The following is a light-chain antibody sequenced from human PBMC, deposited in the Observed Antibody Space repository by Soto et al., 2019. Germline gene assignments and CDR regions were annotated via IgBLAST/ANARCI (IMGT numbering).Light chain of an antibody. CDR2: GAS. V-gene: IGKV3-15*01. CDR3: QQYDNWPYT. CDR1: QSVSSS. Sequence: EIVMTQSPATLSVSPGERATLSCRASQSVSSSLAWYQQKPGQAPRLLIYGASTRATGIPARFSGSGSGTEFTLTISSLQSEDFAVFYCQQYDNWPYTFGQGTKLDIK. J-gene: IGKJ2*01.